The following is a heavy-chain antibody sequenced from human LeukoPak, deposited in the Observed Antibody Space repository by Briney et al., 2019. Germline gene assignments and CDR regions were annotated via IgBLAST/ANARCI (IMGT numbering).Heavy chain of an antibody. CDR1: GGSISSSSYY. D-gene: IGHD3-10*01. CDR2: IYYSGST. CDR3: ARVPYGSGSYRFDP. J-gene: IGHJ5*02. V-gene: IGHV4-39*07. Sequence: SETLSLTCTVSGGSISSSSYYWGWIRQPPGKGLEWIGSIYYSGSTYYSPSLKSRVTISVDTSKNQFSLKVSSVTAADTAGYYCARVPYGSGSYRFDPWGQGTLVTVSS.